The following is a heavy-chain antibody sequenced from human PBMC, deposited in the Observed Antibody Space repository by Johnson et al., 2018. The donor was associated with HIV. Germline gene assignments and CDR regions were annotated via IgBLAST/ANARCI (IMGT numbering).Heavy chain of an antibody. J-gene: IGHJ3*02. CDR1: GITVSSNY. CDR2: IYSGGST. Sequence: VQLVESGGDLVQPGGSLRLSCAASGITVSSNYMTWVRQAPGKGLEWVSVIYSGGSTYYADSMKGRFTISRDNSKNTLYLQMNSLRAEDTAVYYCARAYSYGAFDIWGLGTMVTVSS. D-gene: IGHD5-18*01. V-gene: IGHV3-66*01. CDR3: ARAYSYGAFDI.